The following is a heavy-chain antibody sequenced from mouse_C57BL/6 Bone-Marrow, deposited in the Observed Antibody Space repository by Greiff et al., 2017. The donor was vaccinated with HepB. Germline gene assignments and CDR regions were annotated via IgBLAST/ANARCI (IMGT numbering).Heavy chain of an antibody. CDR2: ISNGGGST. CDR3: ARHSPLYYSKYYAMDY. J-gene: IGHJ4*01. CDR1: GFTFSDYY. V-gene: IGHV5-12*01. D-gene: IGHD2-5*01. Sequence: EVHLVESGGGLVQPGGSLKLSCAASGFTFSDYYMYWVRQTPEKRLEWVAYISNGGGSTYYPDTVKGRFTISRDNAKNTLYLQMSRLKSEDTAMYYCARHSPLYYSKYYAMDYWGQGTSVTVSS.